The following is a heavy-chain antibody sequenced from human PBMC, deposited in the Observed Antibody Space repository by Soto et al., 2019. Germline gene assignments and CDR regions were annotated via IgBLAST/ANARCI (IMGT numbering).Heavy chain of an antibody. V-gene: IGHV1-69*06. CDR3: ARDPPYGSRMLDAFDI. CDR2: IIPIFGTA. Sequence: SVKVSCKASGGTFSSYAISWVRQAPGQGLEWMGGIIPIFGTANYAQKFQGRVTITADKSTSTAYMELSSLRSEDTAVYYCARDPPYGSRMLDAFDIWGQGTMVTVSS. CDR1: GGTFSSYA. J-gene: IGHJ3*02. D-gene: IGHD3-10*01.